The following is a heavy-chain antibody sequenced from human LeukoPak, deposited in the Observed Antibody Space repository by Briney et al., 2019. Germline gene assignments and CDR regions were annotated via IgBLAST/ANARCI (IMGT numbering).Heavy chain of an antibody. CDR1: GFTFSSYG. J-gene: IGHJ4*02. CDR3: ARGFVGYSYGIDY. V-gene: IGHV3-33*01. CDR2: IWYDGSNK. D-gene: IGHD5-18*01. Sequence: GGSLRLSCAASGFTFSSYGMHWVRQAPGKGLEWVAVIWYDGSNKYYADSVKGRFTISRDNSKNTLYLQMNSLRAEDTAVYYCARGFVGYSYGIDYWGQGTLVTVSS.